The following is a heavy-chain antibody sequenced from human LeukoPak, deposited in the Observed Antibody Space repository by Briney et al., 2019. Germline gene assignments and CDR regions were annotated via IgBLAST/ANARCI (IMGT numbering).Heavy chain of an antibody. CDR3: ARSTGAAAFDY. Sequence: GGSLRLSCAASGFAFSTYWIHWVRQAPGKGLVWVSRINGDGSSTSYADSVKGRFTVSRDNAKNTLYLQMNSLTAEDTAVYYCARSTGAAAFDYWGQGTLVTVSS. D-gene: IGHD2-2*01. V-gene: IGHV3-74*01. CDR1: GFAFSTYW. CDR2: INGDGSST. J-gene: IGHJ4*02.